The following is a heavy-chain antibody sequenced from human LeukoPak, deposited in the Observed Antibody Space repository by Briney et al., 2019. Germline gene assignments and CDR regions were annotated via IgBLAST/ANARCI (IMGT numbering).Heavy chain of an antibody. CDR1: GGSISSYY. D-gene: IGHD6-25*01. CDR2: IYYSGST. J-gene: IGHJ4*02. Sequence: SETLSLTCTVSGGSISSYYWSWIRQPPGKGLEWIGYIYYSGSTNYNPSLKSRVTISVDTSKNQFSLKLRSVTAADTAVYYCARGGESIAAAVDYWGQGTLVTVSS. CDR3: ARGGESIAAAVDY. V-gene: IGHV4-59*01.